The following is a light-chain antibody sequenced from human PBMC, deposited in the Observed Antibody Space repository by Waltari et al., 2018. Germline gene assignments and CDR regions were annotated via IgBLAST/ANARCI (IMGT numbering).Light chain of an antibody. V-gene: IGLV2-8*01. Sequence: QSALTQPPSAAGSPGPSGTISCTGTSSDLGGYNYVPSYHQHPGKAPKLIIYEVSKRPSGVPDRFSGSKSGNTASLTVSGLQAEDEADYYCSSYAGSNTVVFGGGTKLTVL. J-gene: IGLJ2*01. CDR3: SSYAGSNTVV. CDR2: EVS. CDR1: SSDLGGYNY.